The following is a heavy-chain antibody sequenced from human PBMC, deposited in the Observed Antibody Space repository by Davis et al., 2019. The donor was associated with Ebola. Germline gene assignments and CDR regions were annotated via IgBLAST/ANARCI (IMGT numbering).Heavy chain of an antibody. D-gene: IGHD5-24*01. Sequence: GGSLRLSCAASGFTFSSYAMNWVRQAPGKGLEWVSALSGSGASTYYADSVKGRFTISRDNSKNTLYLQMNSLRAEDTAVYYCARGREATPGRYFDYWGQGTLVTVSS. CDR3: ARGREATPGRYFDY. J-gene: IGHJ4*02. CDR1: GFTFSSYA. CDR2: LSGSGAST. V-gene: IGHV3-23*01.